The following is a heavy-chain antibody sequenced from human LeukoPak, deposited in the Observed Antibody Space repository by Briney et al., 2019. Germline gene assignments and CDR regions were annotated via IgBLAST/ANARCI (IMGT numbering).Heavy chain of an antibody. CDR1: GFTVSSNY. J-gene: IGHJ6*03. CDR2: IYSGGST. CDR3: VRGSRITIFGVVHYYMDV. D-gene: IGHD3-3*01. V-gene: IGHV3-66*02. Sequence: GGSLRLSCAASGFTVSSNYMSWVRQAPGKGLEWVSVIYSGGSTYYADSVKGRFTISRDNSKNTLYLQMNSLRAEDTAVYYCVRGSRITIFGVVHYYMDVWGKGTTVTVSS.